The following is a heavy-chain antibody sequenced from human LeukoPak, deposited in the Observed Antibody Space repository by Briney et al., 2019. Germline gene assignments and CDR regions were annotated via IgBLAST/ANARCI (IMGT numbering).Heavy chain of an antibody. CDR3: GKIPTYYYGSGSSNDAFDI. J-gene: IGHJ3*02. CDR1: GFTFSSYA. D-gene: IGHD3-10*01. CDR2: ISGSGGST. V-gene: IGHV3-23*01. Sequence: GGSLRLSCAASGFTFSSYAMSWVRQAPGKGLEWVSAISGSGGSTYYADSVKGRFTISRDNSKNTLYLQMNSLRAEDTAVYYCGKIPTYYYGSGSSNDAFDIWGQGTMVTVSS.